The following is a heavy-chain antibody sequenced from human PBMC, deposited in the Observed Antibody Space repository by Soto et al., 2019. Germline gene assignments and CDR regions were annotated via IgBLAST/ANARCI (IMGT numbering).Heavy chain of an antibody. CDR2: INPSGGST. V-gene: IGHV1-46*01. Sequence: WASVKVSCKASGYTFTSYYMHWVRQAPGQGLEWMGIINPSGGSTSYAQKFQGRVTMTRDTSTSTVYMELSRLRSEDTAVYYCARENRYGARGSAFDIWGQGTMVTVSS. J-gene: IGHJ3*02. CDR3: ARENRYGARGSAFDI. CDR1: GYTFTSYY. D-gene: IGHD5-18*01.